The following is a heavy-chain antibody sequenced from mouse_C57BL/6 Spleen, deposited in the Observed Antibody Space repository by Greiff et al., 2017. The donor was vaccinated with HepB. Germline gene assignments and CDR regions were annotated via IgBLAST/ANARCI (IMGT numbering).Heavy chain of an antibody. Sequence: EVQVVESEGGLVQPGSSMKLSCTASGFTFSDYYMAWVRQVPEKGLEWVANINYDGSSTYYLDSLKSRFIISRDNAKNILYLQMSSLKSEDTATYYCARDRNYYGSRHWYFDVWGTGTTVTVSS. CDR3: ARDRNYYGSRHWYFDV. V-gene: IGHV5-16*01. CDR2: INYDGSST. CDR1: GFTFSDYY. J-gene: IGHJ1*03. D-gene: IGHD1-1*01.